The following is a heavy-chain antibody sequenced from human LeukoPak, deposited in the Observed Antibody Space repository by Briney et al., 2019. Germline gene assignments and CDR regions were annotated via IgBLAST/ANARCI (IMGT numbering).Heavy chain of an antibody. CDR1: GFTVSSNY. V-gene: IGHV3-53*01. Sequence: GGSLRLSCAASGFTVSSNYMSWVRQAPGMGLEWVSIIYYDGTTYYVDSVKGRFTISRDNSKNTLYLQMNSLRAEDTAVYYCARWFCSSTSCDYDFWGQGTLVTVSS. CDR3: ARWFCSSTSCDYDF. D-gene: IGHD2-2*01. J-gene: IGHJ4*02. CDR2: IYYDGTT.